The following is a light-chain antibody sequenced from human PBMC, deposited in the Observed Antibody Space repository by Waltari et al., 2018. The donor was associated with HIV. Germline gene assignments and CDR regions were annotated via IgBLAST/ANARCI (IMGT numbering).Light chain of an antibody. CDR3: QSAGGSGSYVV. Sequence: SYELTQPPSVSVSPGQTARITCSGDALPKQYAYLYQQKPGQAPVLVIYKNIERPSGIPARFSGSRSGTTVTLTISGVQAEDEADYHCQSAGGSGSYVVFGGGTKLTVL. CDR1: ALPKQY. CDR2: KNI. J-gene: IGLJ2*01. V-gene: IGLV3-25*03.